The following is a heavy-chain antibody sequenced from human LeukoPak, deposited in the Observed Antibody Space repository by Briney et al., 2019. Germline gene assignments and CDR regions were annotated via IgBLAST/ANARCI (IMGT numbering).Heavy chain of an antibody. J-gene: IGHJ4*02. Sequence: ASVKVSFMASGYTFTGYYMHWVRQAPGQGREWMGWINPNSGGTSYAQKFQGRVTMTRDTSVTTAYMELSRLRSDDTAVYYCARYSGYDEPFEYWGQVTLVTVSS. CDR2: INPNSGGT. CDR1: GYTFTGYY. V-gene: IGHV1-2*02. CDR3: ARYSGYDEPFEY. D-gene: IGHD5-12*01.